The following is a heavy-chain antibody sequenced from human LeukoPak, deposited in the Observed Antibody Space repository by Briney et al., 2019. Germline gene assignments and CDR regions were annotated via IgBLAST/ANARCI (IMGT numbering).Heavy chain of an antibody. CDR2: ISGSGGST. J-gene: IGHJ4*02. V-gene: IGHV3-23*01. CDR3: ARGGANRFDH. D-gene: IGHD1-26*01. CDR1: GFTFSSYA. Sequence: PGGSLRLSCAASGFTFSSYAMSWVRQAPGKGLEWVSAISGSGGSTYYADSVKGRFTLSRDNARNSLYLQMNSLRDEDTAVYYCARGGANRFDHWGQGTLVTVSS.